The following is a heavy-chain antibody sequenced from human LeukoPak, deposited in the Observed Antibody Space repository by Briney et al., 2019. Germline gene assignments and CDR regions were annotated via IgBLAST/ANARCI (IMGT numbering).Heavy chain of an antibody. V-gene: IGHV1-69*06. Sequence: GSSVKVSCKASGGTFSSYAISWVRQAPGQGLEWMGGIIPIFGTANYAQKLQGRVTINADKSTSTAYMELSSLRSEDTAVYYCARYDFVQCSGGSCYGGFYYYGMDVWGKGTTVTVSS. CDR1: GGTFSSYA. D-gene: IGHD2-15*01. J-gene: IGHJ6*04. CDR2: IIPIFGTA. CDR3: ARYDFVQCSGGSCYGGFYYYGMDV.